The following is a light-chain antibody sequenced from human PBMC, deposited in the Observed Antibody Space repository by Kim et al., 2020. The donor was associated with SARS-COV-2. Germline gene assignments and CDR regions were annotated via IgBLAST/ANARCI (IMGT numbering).Light chain of an antibody. CDR2: EDD. CDR3: QSYDGSNWV. J-gene: IGLJ3*02. Sequence: GKTVTISCTRSSGSIASNYVQWYQHRPGSAPTTLIYEDDQRPSGVPDRFSGSIDSSSNSASLTISGLKTEDEANYYCQSYDGSNWVFGGGTKLTVL. CDR1: SGSIASNY. V-gene: IGLV6-57*03.